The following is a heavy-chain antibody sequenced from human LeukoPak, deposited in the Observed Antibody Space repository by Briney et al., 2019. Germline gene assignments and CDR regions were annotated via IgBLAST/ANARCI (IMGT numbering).Heavy chain of an antibody. CDR2: IYYSGST. D-gene: IGHD2-21*02. CDR1: GGSISSSSYY. Sequence: SETLSLTCTVSGGSISSSSYYWGWIRQPPGKGLEWIGSIYYSGSTYYNPSLKSRVIISVDTSKNQFSLKLSSVTAADTAVYYCARHQTDCGGDCYSFYYYYYGMDVWGQGTTVTVSS. J-gene: IGHJ6*02. CDR3: ARHQTDCGGDCYSFYYYYYGMDV. V-gene: IGHV4-39*01.